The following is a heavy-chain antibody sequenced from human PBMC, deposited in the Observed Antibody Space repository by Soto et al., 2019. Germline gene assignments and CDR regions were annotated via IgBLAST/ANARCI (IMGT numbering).Heavy chain of an antibody. Sequence: SETKGLTRTVACGYIISSSYHWGWIRKPPGKGLEWRGSMYSSGSPSHNPSLKSRVTISVGTSKNQFSLKLTSVTAADTAVYHCARHVGNSPPGSWGQGTLVTVSS. J-gene: IGHJ4*02. V-gene: IGHV4-39*01. D-gene: IGHD1-26*01. CDR3: ARHVGNSPPGS. CDR1: CGYIISSSYH. CDR2: MYSSGSP.